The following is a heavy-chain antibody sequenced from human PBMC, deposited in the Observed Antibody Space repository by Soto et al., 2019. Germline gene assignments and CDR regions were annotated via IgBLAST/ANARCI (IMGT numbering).Heavy chain of an antibody. V-gene: IGHV1-8*01. D-gene: IGHD3-22*01. CDR1: GYTLTSYD. CDR3: ASELDSSGFPTTTTGYGMDV. J-gene: IGHJ6*02. CDR2: MNPNSGNT. Sequence: ASVKVSCKASGYTLTSYDINWVRQATGQGLEWMGWMNPNSGNTGYAQKFQGRVTMTRNTSISTAYMELSSLRAEDTAVYYCASELDSSGFPTTTTGYGMDVWGQGTTVTVSS.